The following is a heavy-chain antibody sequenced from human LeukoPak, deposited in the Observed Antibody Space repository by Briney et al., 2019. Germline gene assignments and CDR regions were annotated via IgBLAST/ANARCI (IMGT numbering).Heavy chain of an antibody. CDR3: ARDNSLRDTAWWFDP. D-gene: IGHD5-24*01. Sequence: PMASVKVSCKASGGTFSSYAISWVRQAPGQGLEWIGIINPSGDNTWYAQKFQGRVTMTRDMATSTDYLEVSSLRSEDTAVYYCARDNSLRDTAWWFDPWGQGTLVTVSS. CDR1: GGTFSSYA. V-gene: IGHV1-46*01. J-gene: IGHJ5*02. CDR2: INPSGDNT.